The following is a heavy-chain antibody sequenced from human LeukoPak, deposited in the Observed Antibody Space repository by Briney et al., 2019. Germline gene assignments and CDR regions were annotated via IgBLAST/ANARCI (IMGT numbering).Heavy chain of an antibody. V-gene: IGHV4-38-2*02. Sequence: SETLSLTCSVSGYSISSGYYWGWIRQSPGKGLEWIGSIYYSGSTYYNPSLKSRVTISVDTSKNQFSLKLSSVTAADTAVYYCARTSGRELAYCGGDCYTQFDYWGQGTLVTVSS. D-gene: IGHD2-21*02. J-gene: IGHJ4*02. CDR2: IYYSGST. CDR3: ARTSGRELAYCGGDCYTQFDY. CDR1: GYSISSGYY.